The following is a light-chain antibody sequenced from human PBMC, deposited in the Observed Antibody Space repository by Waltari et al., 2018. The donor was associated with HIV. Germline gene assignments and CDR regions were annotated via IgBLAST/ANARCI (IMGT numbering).Light chain of an antibody. Sequence: EIVMTQSPPTLSVSPGQRVTLSCRASQSISAKVAWYQQSPGQAPRLLISEAATRPTGIPARFSGSGSGTEFTLTISSLQSEDFATYFCQQYDSGPRGITFGQGTMLEIK. CDR1: QSISAK. CDR3: QQYDSGPRGIT. V-gene: IGKV3-15*01. CDR2: EAA. J-gene: IGKJ2*01.